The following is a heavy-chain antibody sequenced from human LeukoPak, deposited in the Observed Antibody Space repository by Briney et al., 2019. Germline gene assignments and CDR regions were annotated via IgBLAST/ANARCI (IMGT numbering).Heavy chain of an antibody. D-gene: IGHD4-23*01. CDR3: ARDNYGGPRGRTFDY. J-gene: IGHJ4*02. CDR1: GGTFISYA. V-gene: IGHV1-69*01. CDR2: IIPIFGTA. Sequence: GASVKVSCKASGGTFISYAISWVRQAPGQGLEWMGGIIPIFGTANYAQKFQGRVTITADESTSTAYMELSSLRSEDTAVYYCARDNYGGPRGRTFDYWGQGTLVTVSS.